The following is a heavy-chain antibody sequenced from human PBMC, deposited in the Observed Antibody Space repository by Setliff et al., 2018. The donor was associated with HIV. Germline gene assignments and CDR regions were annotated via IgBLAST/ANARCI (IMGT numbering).Heavy chain of an antibody. CDR3: ARRGAAMVLNWFDP. Sequence: PSETLSLTCTVSGASISRHYWSWIRQPPGKGLEWIGYIYSSENTNYNPSLKSRVTISVDTSKNQFSLKLSSVTAADTAVYYCARRGAAMVLNWFDPWGQGTLVTVSS. CDR2: IYSSENT. V-gene: IGHV4-59*11. J-gene: IGHJ5*02. D-gene: IGHD5-18*01. CDR1: GASISRHY.